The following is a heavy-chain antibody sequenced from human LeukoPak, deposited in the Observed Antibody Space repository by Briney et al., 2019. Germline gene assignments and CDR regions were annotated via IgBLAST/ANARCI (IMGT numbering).Heavy chain of an antibody. D-gene: IGHD3-22*01. CDR3: ARVRDYYDSSGYFKSYYFDY. CDR1: GDSVSSNSAA. V-gene: IGHV6-1*01. Sequence: SQTLSLTCAISGDSVSSNSAAWNWIRQSPSRGLEWLGRTYYRSKWYNDYAVSVKSRITINPDTSKNQFSLQLNSVTAADTAVYYCARVRDYYDSSGYFKSYYFDYWGQGTLVTVSS. CDR2: TYYRSKWYN. J-gene: IGHJ4*02.